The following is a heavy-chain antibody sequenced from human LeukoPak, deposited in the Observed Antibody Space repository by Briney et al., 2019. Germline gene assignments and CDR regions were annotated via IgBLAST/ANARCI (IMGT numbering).Heavy chain of an antibody. D-gene: IGHD2-21*01. CDR2: INAYNGNT. J-gene: IGHJ3*02. V-gene: IGHV1-18*01. CDR1: CYTFTSDG. Sequence: GASVEVSCKASCYTFTSDGISWVRQAPGQGLEWMGWINAYNGNTNQAQKLQGRVTMTTDTSTSTAYMELRSLRSDGTAVYYCARGGGGDAFDIWGQGTMVTVSS. CDR3: ARGGGGDAFDI.